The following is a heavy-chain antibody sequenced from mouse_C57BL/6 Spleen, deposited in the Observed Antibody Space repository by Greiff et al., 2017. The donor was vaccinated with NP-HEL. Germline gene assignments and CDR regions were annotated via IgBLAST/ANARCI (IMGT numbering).Heavy chain of an antibody. CDR3: ARSLNYYGSSYGYCDV. D-gene: IGHD1-1*01. CDR1: GYTFTGYW. J-gene: IGHJ1*03. CDR2: ILPGSGST. V-gene: IGHV1-9*01. Sequence: QVQLQQSGAELMKPGASVKLSCKATGYTFTGYWIEWVKQRPGHGLEWIGEILPGSGSTNYNEKLKGKATFTADTSSNTAYMQLSSLTTEDSAIYYWARSLNYYGSSYGYCDVWGTGTTVTVSS.